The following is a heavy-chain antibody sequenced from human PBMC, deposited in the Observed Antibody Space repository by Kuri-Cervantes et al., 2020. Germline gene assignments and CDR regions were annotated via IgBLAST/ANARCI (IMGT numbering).Heavy chain of an antibody. CDR3: ARSRQAGTRSPPDY. D-gene: IGHD6-19*01. J-gene: IGHJ4*02. CDR2: ISAYNGNT. Sequence: ASVKVSCEASGYTFTSYGISWVRQAPGQGLEWMGWISAYNGNTNYAQKLQGRVTMTTDTSTSTAYMELRSLRSDDTAVYYCARSRQAGTRSPPDYWGQGTLVTVSS. V-gene: IGHV1-18*01. CDR1: GYTFTSYG.